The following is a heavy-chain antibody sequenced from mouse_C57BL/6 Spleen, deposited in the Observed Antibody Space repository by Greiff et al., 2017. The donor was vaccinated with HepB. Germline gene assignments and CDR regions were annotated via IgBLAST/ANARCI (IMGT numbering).Heavy chain of an antibody. CDR1: GYTFTDYY. CDR2: INPNNGGT. V-gene: IGHV1-26*01. CDR3: ARNGGYGSSYGAMDY. D-gene: IGHD1-1*01. J-gene: IGHJ4*01. Sequence: VQLQQSGPELVKPGASVKISCKASGYTFTDYYMNWVKQSHGKSLEWIGDINPNNGGTSYNQKFKGKATLTVDKSSSTAYMELRSLTSEDSAVYYCARNGGYGSSYGAMDYWGQGTSVTVSS.